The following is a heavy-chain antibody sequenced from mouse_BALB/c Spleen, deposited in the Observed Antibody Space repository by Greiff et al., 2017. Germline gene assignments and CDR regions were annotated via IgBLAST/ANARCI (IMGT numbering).Heavy chain of an antibody. J-gene: IGHJ4*01. CDR3: ARRYGNYDYAMDY. D-gene: IGHD2-10*02. CDR1: GFTFSSYG. Sequence: EVQLQESGGDLVKPGGSLKLSCAASGFTFSSYGMSWVRQTPDKRLEWVATISSGGSYTYYPDSVKGRFTISRDNAKNTLYLQMSSLKSEDTAMYYCARRYGNYDYAMDYWGQGTSVTVSS. V-gene: IGHV5-6*01. CDR2: ISSGGSYT.